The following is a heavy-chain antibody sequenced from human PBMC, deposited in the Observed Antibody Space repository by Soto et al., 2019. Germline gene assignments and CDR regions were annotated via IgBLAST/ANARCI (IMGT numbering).Heavy chain of an antibody. CDR3: AREVVNYYDSSGYMPPYAFDI. V-gene: IGHV3-33*01. Sequence: HPGGSLRLSCAASVFTFSSYGMHWVRQAPGKGLEWVAVIWYDGSNKYYADSVKGRFTISRDNSKNTLYLQMNSLRAEDTAVYYCAREVVNYYDSSGYMPPYAFDIWGQGTMVTVSS. CDR1: VFTFSSYG. CDR2: IWYDGSNK. J-gene: IGHJ3*02. D-gene: IGHD3-22*01.